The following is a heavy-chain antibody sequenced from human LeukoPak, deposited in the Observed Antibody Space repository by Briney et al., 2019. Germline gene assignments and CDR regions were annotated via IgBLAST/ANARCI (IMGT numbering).Heavy chain of an antibody. CDR3: ARALKGNYYSGSGTYRWFAP. CDR2: MNPKSNNR. D-gene: IGHD3-10*01. V-gene: IGHV1-8*01. Sequence: ASVKVSCTASGYTFNIYDINWLRQATGQGLEWMGWMNPKSNNRGYAQKFQGRVTITTNTSISTAYMELSNLRSEDTAVYYCARALKGNYYSGSGTYRWFAPWGQGTLVTVSS. J-gene: IGHJ5*02. CDR1: GYTFNIYD.